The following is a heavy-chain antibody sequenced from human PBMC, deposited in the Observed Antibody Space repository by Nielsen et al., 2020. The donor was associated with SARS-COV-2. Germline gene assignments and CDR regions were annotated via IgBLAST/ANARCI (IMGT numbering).Heavy chain of an antibody. Sequence: GGSLRLSCAASGFTFSSYWMSWVRQAPGKGLEWVANIKQDGSEKYYVDSVKGRFTISRDNAKNSLYLQMNSLRAEDTAVYYCARGPGYCSGGSCYSWGQGTLVTVSS. D-gene: IGHD2-15*01. CDR2: IKQDGSEK. CDR3: ARGPGYCSGGSCYS. J-gene: IGHJ4*02. CDR1: GFTFSSYW. V-gene: IGHV3-7*01.